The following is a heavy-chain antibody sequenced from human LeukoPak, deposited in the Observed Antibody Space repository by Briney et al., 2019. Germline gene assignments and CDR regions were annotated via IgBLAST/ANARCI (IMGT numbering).Heavy chain of an antibody. CDR1: GYTFTSYD. CDR3: AKGGRDYGDSSGTD. V-gene: IGHV1-8*01. D-gene: IGHD4-23*01. CDR2: MNPNSGNT. J-gene: IGHJ4*02. Sequence: ASVKVSCKASGYTFTSYDINWVRQATGQGLEWMGWMNPNSGNTGYAQKFQGRVTMTRNTPISTAYMELSSLRSEDTAVYYCAKGGRDYGDSSGTDWGQGTLVTVSS.